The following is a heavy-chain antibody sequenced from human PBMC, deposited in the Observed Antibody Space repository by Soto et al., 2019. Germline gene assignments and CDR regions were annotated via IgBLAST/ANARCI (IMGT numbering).Heavy chain of an antibody. J-gene: IGHJ6*02. D-gene: IGHD2-2*01. CDR1: GFTLSSYA. Sequence: PGGSLRLSCAASGFTLSSYAMHWVRQAPGKGLEWVAVISYDGSNKYYADSVKGRFTISRDNSKNTLYLQMNSLRAEDTAVYYCARDGPDIVVVPAATGYYYYGMDVWGQGTTVTVSS. CDR3: ARDGPDIVVVPAATGYYYYGMDV. CDR2: ISYDGSNK. V-gene: IGHV3-30-3*01.